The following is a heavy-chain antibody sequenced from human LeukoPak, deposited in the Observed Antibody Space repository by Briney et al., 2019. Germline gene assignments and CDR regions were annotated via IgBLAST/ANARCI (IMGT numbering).Heavy chain of an antibody. V-gene: IGHV4-30-4*01. CDR2: IYYSGST. CDR3: ARDPSIAVAGTPDY. Sequence: PSQTLSLTCTVSGGSISSGDYYWSWIRQPPGKGLEWIGYIYYSGSTYYNPSLKSRVTISVDTSKNQFSLKLSSVTAADTAVYYCARDPSIAVAGTPDYWGQGTLVTVSS. J-gene: IGHJ4*02. D-gene: IGHD6-19*01. CDR1: GGSISSGDYY.